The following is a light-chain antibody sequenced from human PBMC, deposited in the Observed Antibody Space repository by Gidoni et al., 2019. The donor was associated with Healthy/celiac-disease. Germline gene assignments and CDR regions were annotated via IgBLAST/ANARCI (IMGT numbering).Light chain of an antibody. CDR3: QQSYSTPRP. J-gene: IGKJ2*01. V-gene: IGKV1-39*01. CDR1: QSISHY. Sequence: DIQMTQSPSSLSASVGDRVTITCRASQSISHYLNWYQQKPGKAPKLLIYAASSLQSGVPSRFSGSGSGTDVTLPISSLQPEDFATYYCQQSYSTPRPFGQGTKLEIK. CDR2: AAS.